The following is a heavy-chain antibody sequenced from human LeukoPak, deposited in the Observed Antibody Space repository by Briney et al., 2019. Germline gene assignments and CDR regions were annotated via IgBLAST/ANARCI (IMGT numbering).Heavy chain of an antibody. CDR3: ASRYYYDMGMDV. CDR2: ISSSGSTI. D-gene: IGHD3-22*01. CDR1: GFTFSNYA. V-gene: IGHV3-48*04. Sequence: PGGSLRLSCAASGFTFSNYAMHWVRQAPGKGLEWVSYISSSGSTIYYADSVKGRFTISRDNAKNSLYLQMNSLRAEDTAVYYCASRYYYDMGMDVWGQGTTVTVSS. J-gene: IGHJ6*02.